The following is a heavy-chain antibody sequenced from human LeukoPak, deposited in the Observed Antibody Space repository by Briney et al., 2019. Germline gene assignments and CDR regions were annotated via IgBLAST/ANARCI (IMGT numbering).Heavy chain of an antibody. CDR2: INQDGSEK. Sequence: GGSLRLSCAASGFTFTTNWMTWVRQAPGKGLEWVATINQDGSEKYYVDSVKGRFTISRDNAKNSLFLQMNSLRAEDTAVYYCARDRITDFWSGYYTNYFDYWGQGTLVTVSS. CDR1: GFTFTTNW. J-gene: IGHJ4*02. D-gene: IGHD3-3*01. V-gene: IGHV3-7*01. CDR3: ARDRITDFWSGYYTNYFDY.